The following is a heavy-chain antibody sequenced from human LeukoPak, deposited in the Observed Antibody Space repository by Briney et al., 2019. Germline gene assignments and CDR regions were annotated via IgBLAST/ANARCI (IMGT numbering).Heavy chain of an antibody. CDR2: IYYSGST. D-gene: IGHD6-19*01. CDR3: ARPLGIAVAGVYDAFDI. CDR1: GGSISSSNYY. J-gene: IGHJ3*02. V-gene: IGHV4-39*01. Sequence: SETLSLTCTVSGGSISSSNYYWGWIRQPPRKGLEWIGSIYYSGSTYYSPSLKSRVTISVDTSKNQFSLKLSSVTAADTAVYYCARPLGIAVAGVYDAFDIWGQGTMVTVSS.